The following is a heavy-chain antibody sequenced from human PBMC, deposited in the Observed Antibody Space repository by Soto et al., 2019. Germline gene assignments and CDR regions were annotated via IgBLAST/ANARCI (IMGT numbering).Heavy chain of an antibody. J-gene: IGHJ3*02. CDR1: GYTFTRHD. Sequence: QVQLVQSGAEVKKPGASVKLSCKASGYTFTRHDIHWVRQAPGQRPERMGWINVGNGIAKYSQRFQGRVTITRDIAASTAYMDLSSLTSADTAVYYCAVLCYCPHEDFDIWGQGTLVTVSS. D-gene: IGHD2-15*01. V-gene: IGHV1-3*01. CDR2: INVGNGIA. CDR3: AVLCYCPHEDFDI.